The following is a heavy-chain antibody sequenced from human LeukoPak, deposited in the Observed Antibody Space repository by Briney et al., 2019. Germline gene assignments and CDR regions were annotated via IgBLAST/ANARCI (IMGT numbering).Heavy chain of an antibody. V-gene: IGHV4-34*01. D-gene: IGHD6-19*01. CDR3: ARDIAVAGIKDYYYGMDV. J-gene: IGHJ6*02. CDR2: INHSGST. Sequence: SETLSLTCAVYGGSFSGYYWSWIRQPPGKGLEWIGEINHSGSTNYNPSLKSRVTISVDTSKNQFSLQLNSVTPEDTAVYYCARDIAVAGIKDYYYGMDVWGQGTTVTVSS. CDR1: GGSFSGYY.